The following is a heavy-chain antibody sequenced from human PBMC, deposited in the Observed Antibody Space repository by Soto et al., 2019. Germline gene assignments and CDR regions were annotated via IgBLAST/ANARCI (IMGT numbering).Heavy chain of an antibody. Sequence: QVQLVESGGGVVQPGRSLRLSCAASGFTFNNYGMHWVRQAPGKGLEWVAVIWNDGSNDYYANSVKGRFTISRDNSKNRLYLQMSSLRAGDTAVYYCARRQISPPTRGAAGARGAMDVWGQGTTVTVSS. V-gene: IGHV3-33*01. J-gene: IGHJ6*02. CDR1: GFTFNNYG. D-gene: IGHD6-13*01. CDR2: IWNDGSND. CDR3: ARRQISPPTRGAAGARGAMDV.